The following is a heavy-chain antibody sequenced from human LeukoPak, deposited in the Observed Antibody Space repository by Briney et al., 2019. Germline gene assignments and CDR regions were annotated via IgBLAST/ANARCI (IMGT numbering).Heavy chain of an antibody. CDR1: GYTFTSYD. CDR3: ARATYGDPGDWFDP. D-gene: IGHD4-17*01. CDR2: MNPNSGNT. Sequence: GASVKVSCKASGYTFTSYDINWVRQATGQGLEWMGWMNPNSGNTGYAQKFQGRVTMTRNTSISTAYMELSGLRSEDTAVYYCARATYGDPGDWFDPWGQGTLVTVSS. V-gene: IGHV1-8*01. J-gene: IGHJ5*02.